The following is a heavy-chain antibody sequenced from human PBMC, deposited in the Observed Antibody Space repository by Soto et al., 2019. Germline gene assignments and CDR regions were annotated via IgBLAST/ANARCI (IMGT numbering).Heavy chain of an antibody. CDR1: GYTFTSYG. J-gene: IGHJ5*02. CDR2: ISAYNGNT. V-gene: IGHV1-18*01. CDR3: ARHIYDFWSGYFRTYNWFDP. Sequence: ASVKFSCQDSGYTFTSYGISWVRQAPGQGLAWMGWISAYNGNTNCAQKLPGRVTMTTDTSTSTAYMELRSLRSDDTAVYYCARHIYDFWSGYFRTYNWFDPWGQGTLVTVYS. D-gene: IGHD3-3*01.